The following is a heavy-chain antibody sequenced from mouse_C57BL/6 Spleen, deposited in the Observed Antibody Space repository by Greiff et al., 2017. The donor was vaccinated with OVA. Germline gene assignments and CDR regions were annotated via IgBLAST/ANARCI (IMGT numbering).Heavy chain of an antibody. CDR3: AKRDSNPWFAY. CDR2: IWGGGST. J-gene: IGHJ3*01. D-gene: IGHD2-5*01. Sequence: VKLLESGPGLVAPSQSLSITCTVSGFSLTSYGVDWVRQPPGKGLEWLGVIWGGGSTNYNSALMYRLSISKDNSKSQVLLKMISLHTDDTAMYYCAKRDSNPWFAYWGQGTLVTVSA. CDR1: GFSLTSYG. V-gene: IGHV2-9*01.